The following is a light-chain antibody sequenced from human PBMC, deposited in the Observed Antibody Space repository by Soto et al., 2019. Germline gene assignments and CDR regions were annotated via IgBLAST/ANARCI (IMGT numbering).Light chain of an antibody. CDR3: QQYGSSSQT. V-gene: IGKV3-20*01. J-gene: IGKJ1*01. Sequence: EIVLTQSPGTLSLSPGERATLSCRASQSVSSSYLAWYQQKPGQPPRLLIYGASSRATGIPDRFSGSGSGTDFTLTISSLEPEDFAVYYCQQYGSSSQTFGQGTKVEIK. CDR2: GAS. CDR1: QSVSSSY.